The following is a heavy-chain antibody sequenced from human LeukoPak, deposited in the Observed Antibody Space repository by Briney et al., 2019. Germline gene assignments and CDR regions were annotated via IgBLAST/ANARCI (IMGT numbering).Heavy chain of an antibody. CDR3: AKDLYRLGITIFC. V-gene: IGHV3-30*02. J-gene: IGHJ4*02. D-gene: IGHD3-9*01. CDR2: IRYDGSNK. CDR1: GFTFSSYG. Sequence: TGGSLRLSCAASGFTFSSYGMHWVRQAPGKGLEWVAFIRYDGSNKYYADSVKGRFTISRDNSKNTLYLQMNSLRAEDTAVYYCAKDLYRLGITIFCWGQGTLVTVSS.